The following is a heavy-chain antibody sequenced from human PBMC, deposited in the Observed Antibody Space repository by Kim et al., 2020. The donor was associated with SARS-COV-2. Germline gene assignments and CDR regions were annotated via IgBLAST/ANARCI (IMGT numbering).Heavy chain of an antibody. CDR1: EFTFSSYS. V-gene: IGHV3-48*02. CDR3: ARGRPGYMDV. J-gene: IGHJ6*03. Sequence: GGSLRLSCAPSEFTFSSYSMIWVRQAPGKGLDWVSYISSSGTTVYYADSVKGRFTISRDNAKILFYLQLSSLRDEDTAVYYCARGRPGYMDVWGKGTTVTVSS. CDR2: ISSSGTTV.